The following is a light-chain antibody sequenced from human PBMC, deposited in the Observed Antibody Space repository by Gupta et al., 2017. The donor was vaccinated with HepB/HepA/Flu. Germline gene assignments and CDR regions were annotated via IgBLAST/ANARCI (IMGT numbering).Light chain of an antibody. J-gene: IGKJ4*01. V-gene: IGKV3-11*01. CDR3: QQRSISLT. CDR1: QSVSSY. Sequence: ELVLTQSPATLSLSPGERATLSCRASQSVSSYLAWYQQKPGQAPRLLIYDASNRATGIPARFSGSGSGTDVTLTISSLEPEDFAVYYCQQRSISLTFGGGTKVEIK. CDR2: DAS.